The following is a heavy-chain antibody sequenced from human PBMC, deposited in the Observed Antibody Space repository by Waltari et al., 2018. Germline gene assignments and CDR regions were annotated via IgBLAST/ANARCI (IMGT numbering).Heavy chain of an antibody. Sequence: PMQASGPGLFKPSDTLSLLCSGSYFSISSVFCWGWLRQSPGTGLEWIGSISDSGTTSYNPSLQSRVTISIDTSKNQFSRKLGSVTAADTAVFYCAREAGSGIDWYHDYWGQGILVTVSS. CDR2: ISDSGTT. J-gene: IGHJ4*02. D-gene: IGHD3-9*01. CDR1: YFSISSVFC. CDR3: AREAGSGIDWYHDY. V-gene: IGHV4-38-2*02.